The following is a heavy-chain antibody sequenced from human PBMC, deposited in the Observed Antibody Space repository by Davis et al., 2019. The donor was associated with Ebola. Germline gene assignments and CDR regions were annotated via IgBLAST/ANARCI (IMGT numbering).Heavy chain of an antibody. CDR1: GFTFSGSA. J-gene: IGHJ4*02. D-gene: IGHD4-17*01. CDR2: ISSKANSYAT. CDR3: TSTVTTGQSDY. V-gene: IGHV3-73*01. Sequence: GGSLRLSCAASGFTFSGSAMHWVRQASGKGLEWVGRISSKANSYATTYAASVKGRFTISRDDSKNTAYLQMNSLKTEDTAVYYCTSTVTTGQSDYWGQGTLVTVSS.